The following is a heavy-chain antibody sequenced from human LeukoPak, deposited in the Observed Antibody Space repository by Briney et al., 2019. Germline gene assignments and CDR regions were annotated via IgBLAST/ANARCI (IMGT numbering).Heavy chain of an antibody. CDR2: INHSGST. CDR1: GGSFNGYY. CDR3: ARLGVVPAARSYYYYYGMDV. Sequence: SVTLSLTCAVYGGSFNGYYWSWIRQPPGKGLEWLGEINHSGSTNYNPSLKSRVTISVDTSKNQFSRKLSSVTAADTAVYYWARLGVVPAARSYYYYYGMDVWGQGTTVTVSS. V-gene: IGHV4-34*01. D-gene: IGHD2-2*01. J-gene: IGHJ6*02.